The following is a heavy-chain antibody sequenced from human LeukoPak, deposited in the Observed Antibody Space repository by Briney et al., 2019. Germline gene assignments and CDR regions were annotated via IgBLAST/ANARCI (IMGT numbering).Heavy chain of an antibody. Sequence: PSETLSLTCAVSGYSISSGYDWGWIRQPPGKGLEWIGSIYHSGSTHYNPSLKSRVTISVDTSKNQFSLKLSSVTAADTAVYYCARSNHDYGDLFWNWYFDLWGRGTLVTVSS. D-gene: IGHD4-17*01. CDR3: ARSNHDYGDLFWNWYFDL. V-gene: IGHV4-38-2*01. CDR2: IYHSGST. J-gene: IGHJ2*01. CDR1: GYSISSGYD.